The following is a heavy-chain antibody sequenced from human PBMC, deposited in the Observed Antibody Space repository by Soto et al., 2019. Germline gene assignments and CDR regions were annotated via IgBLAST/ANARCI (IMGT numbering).Heavy chain of an antibody. CDR1: GFTFSSYW. CDR2: IKQDGSEK. CDR3: ARAAYYDFWSGYRPYYYYYYMDV. D-gene: IGHD3-3*01. Sequence: GGSLRLSCAASGFTFSSYWMSWVRQAPGKGLEWVANIKQDGSEKYYVDSVKGRFTISRDNAKNSLYLQMNSLRAEDTAVYYCARAAYYDFWSGYRPYYYYYYMDVWGKGTTVTVSS. J-gene: IGHJ6*03. V-gene: IGHV3-7*01.